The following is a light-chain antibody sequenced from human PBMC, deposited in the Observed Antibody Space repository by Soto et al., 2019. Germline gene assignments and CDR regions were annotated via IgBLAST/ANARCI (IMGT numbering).Light chain of an antibody. J-gene: IGLJ7*01. CDR1: SSNIGSNY. Sequence: QSALTQPPSASGTPGQRVTISCSGSSSNIGSNYVYWYQQLPGTAPKLLIYRNNQRPSGVPDRFSGSKSGTSASLAISGLRSADEADYYCAAWDDSLSGPVFGGGTQLTVL. CDR3: AAWDDSLSGPV. CDR2: RNN. V-gene: IGLV1-47*01.